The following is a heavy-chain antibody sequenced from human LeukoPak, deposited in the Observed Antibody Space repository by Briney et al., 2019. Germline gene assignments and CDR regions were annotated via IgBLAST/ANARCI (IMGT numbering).Heavy chain of an antibody. CDR1: GFTFSSYW. V-gene: IGHV3-74*01. CDR2: INNDGSST. J-gene: IGHJ4*02. D-gene: IGHD4-23*01. Sequence: GGSLRLSCAASGFTFSSYWIHWVRQAPGKGLVWVSYINNDGSSTVYADSVKGRFTTSRDNAKNTLYLQMNSLRVEDTAVYYCARDRRDYGGPFDYWGQGTLVTVSS. CDR3: ARDRRDYGGPFDY.